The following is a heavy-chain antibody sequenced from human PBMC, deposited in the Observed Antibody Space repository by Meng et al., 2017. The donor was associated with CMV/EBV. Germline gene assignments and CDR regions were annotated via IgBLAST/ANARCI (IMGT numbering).Heavy chain of an antibody. J-gene: IGHJ1*01. CDR2: IYYSGST. Sequence: GSLRLSCTVSGGSISSYYWSWIRQPPGKGLAWIGYIYYSGSTNYNPSLKSRVTISVDTSKNQFSLKLSSVTAADTAVYYCARANHQEYCSSTSCYSTEYFQHWGQGTLVTVSS. V-gene: IGHV4-59*01. CDR3: ARANHQEYCSSTSCYSTEYFQH. D-gene: IGHD2-2*01. CDR1: GGSISSYY.